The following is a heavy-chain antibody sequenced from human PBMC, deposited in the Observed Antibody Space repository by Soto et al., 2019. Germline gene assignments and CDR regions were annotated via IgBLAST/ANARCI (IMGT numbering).Heavy chain of an antibody. J-gene: IGHJ4*03. D-gene: IGHD5-12*01. V-gene: IGHV3-11*05. CDR1: GFTFSDYY. CDR3: ARDHHRYSGYDYVDY. Sequence: PGGSLRLSCAASGFTFSDYYMSWIRQAPGKGLEWVSYISSSSSYTNYADSVKGRFTISRDNAKNSLYLQMNSLRAEDTAVYYCARDHHRYSGYDYVDYWGQGTAVTVS. CDR2: ISSSSSYT.